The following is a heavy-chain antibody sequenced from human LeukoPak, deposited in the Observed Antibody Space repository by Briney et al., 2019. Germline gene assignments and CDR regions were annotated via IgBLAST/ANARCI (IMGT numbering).Heavy chain of an antibody. D-gene: IGHD5-18*01. Sequence: AGGSPRLSCVASGYTFSTYGMHWVRQAPGKGLEWVAVISSDGSDKYYADSVKGRFTISRDNSKNTLYLQMNSLRAEDTAVYYCAKNPGYTYGDSWGQGTLVTVSS. V-gene: IGHV3-30*18. CDR2: ISSDGSDK. J-gene: IGHJ4*02. CDR1: GYTFSTYG. CDR3: AKNPGYTYGDS.